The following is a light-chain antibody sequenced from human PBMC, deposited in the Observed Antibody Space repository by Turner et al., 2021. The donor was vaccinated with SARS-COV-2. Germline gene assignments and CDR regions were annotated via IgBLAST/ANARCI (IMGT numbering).Light chain of an antibody. CDR1: QGVSDY. CDR2: AAS. V-gene: IGKV1-9*01. J-gene: IGKJ3*01. Sequence: DIQLTQSPSFLSASVGDSVTITCRASQGVSDYFVWYQQKPGKAPRLLIYAASTLQSGVPSRFSGSGSGTEFTLIISSLQPEDSATYYCQQLHTYPYTFGPGTKVDIK. CDR3: QQLHTYPYT.